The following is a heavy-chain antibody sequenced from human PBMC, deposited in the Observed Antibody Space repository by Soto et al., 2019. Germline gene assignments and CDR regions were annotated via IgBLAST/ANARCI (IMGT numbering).Heavy chain of an antibody. J-gene: IGHJ4*02. CDR3: ATSYGSGYRAFDY. CDR2: INPILSMS. Sequence: QVQLVQSGAEVKRPGSSVKVSCKASGDTFAFYSINWVRQAPGLGLEWLGRINPILSMSNYAQRFQCRVTMTADKSTSTAYMVLNSLRSEDTGMYYWATSYGSGYRAFDYWGQGALVTVSS. CDR1: GDTFAFYS. V-gene: IGHV1-69*02. D-gene: IGHD3-10*01.